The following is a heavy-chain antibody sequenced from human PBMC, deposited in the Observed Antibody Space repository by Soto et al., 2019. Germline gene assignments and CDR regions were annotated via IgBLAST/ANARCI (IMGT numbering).Heavy chain of an antibody. V-gene: IGHV1-69*01. CDR3: ARDSGVTNYYYYGMDV. CDR2: IIPIFGTA. D-gene: IGHD2-21*02. Sequence: QVQLVQSGAEVKKPGSSVKVSCKASGGTFSSYAISWVRQAPGQGLEWMGGIIPIFGTANYAQKFQGRVTITADESTSTAYMELSSLRSEDTGVYYCARDSGVTNYYYYGMDVWGQGTTVTVSS. CDR1: GGTFSSYA. J-gene: IGHJ6*02.